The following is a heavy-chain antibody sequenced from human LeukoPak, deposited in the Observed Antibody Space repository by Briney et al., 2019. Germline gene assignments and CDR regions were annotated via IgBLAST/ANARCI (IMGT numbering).Heavy chain of an antibody. CDR3: AIATAFDY. CDR2: ISSSGGST. J-gene: IGHJ4*02. CDR1: GFTFSSSA. D-gene: IGHD4-17*01. Sequence: GGSLRLSCAASGFTFSSSAMSWVRKAPGEGLEWVSYISSSGGSTYYADSVKGRFTISRDNSKNTLYLQMNSLRAEDTAVYFCAIATAFDYWGQGTLVTVSS. V-gene: IGHV3-23*01.